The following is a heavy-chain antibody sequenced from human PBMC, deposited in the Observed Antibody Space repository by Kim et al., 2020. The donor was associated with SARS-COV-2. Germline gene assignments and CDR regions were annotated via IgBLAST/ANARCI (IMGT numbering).Heavy chain of an antibody. CDR3: AKGGTQLRFLEWAIDYYG. CDR1: GFTFSSYG. D-gene: IGHD3-3*01. J-gene: IGHJ6*01. Sequence: GGSLRLSCAASGFTFSSYGMHWVRQAPGKGLEWVAVISYDGSNKYYADSVKGRFTISRDNSKNTLYLQMNSLRAEDTAVYYCAKGGTQLRFLEWAIDYYG. V-gene: IGHV3-30*18. CDR2: ISYDGSNK.